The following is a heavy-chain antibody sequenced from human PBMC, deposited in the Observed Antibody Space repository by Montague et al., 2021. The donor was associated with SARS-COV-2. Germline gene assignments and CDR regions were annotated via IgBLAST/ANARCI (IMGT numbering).Heavy chain of an antibody. CDR3: APKISGWPIEFDN. CDR1: GFSLDSRGVG. CDR2: IYRNDDK. J-gene: IGHJ4*02. V-gene: IGHV2-5*01. Sequence: PALVKPTQTLTLTCTFSGFSLDSRGVGVGWIRQPPGKALECLALIYRNDDKRYSPSLKTRLTGTKDTSKNQVVLTMTDMDPVDTATYFCAPKISGWPIEFDNWGQGILVTVSS. D-gene: IGHD6-19*01.